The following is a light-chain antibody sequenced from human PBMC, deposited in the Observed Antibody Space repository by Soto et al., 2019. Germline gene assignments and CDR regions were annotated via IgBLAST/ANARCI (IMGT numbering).Light chain of an antibody. Sequence: DIQMTQSPSSLSASVGDRVTITCRASQGISTYLNWYQQKPGKAPKLLIYAASSLQSGVPSRFSGSGSETDFTLTISSLQPADFATYSCQQSYSTTWTFGQGTKV. V-gene: IGKV1-39*01. CDR1: QGISTY. CDR2: AAS. J-gene: IGKJ1*01. CDR3: QQSYSTTWT.